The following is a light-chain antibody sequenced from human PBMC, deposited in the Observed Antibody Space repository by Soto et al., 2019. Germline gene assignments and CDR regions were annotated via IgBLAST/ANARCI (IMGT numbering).Light chain of an antibody. CDR1: QSVNIN. V-gene: IGKV3-15*01. CDR3: QQYINGPPIT. J-gene: IGKJ5*01. CDR2: GAS. Sequence: EIVLTQSPATLSVSPGERATLSCRASQSVNINLAWYQQKPAQAPRLLIYGASTRATGIPARFSGSGSRTEFTLTSTSLQSEDFEVYSCQQYINGPPITFGKGTRLEIK.